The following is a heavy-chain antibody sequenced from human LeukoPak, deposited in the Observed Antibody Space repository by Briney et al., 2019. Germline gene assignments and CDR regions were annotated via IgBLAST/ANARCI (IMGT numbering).Heavy chain of an antibody. Sequence: HPGGSLRLSCAPSGFTFVDYGMSWVRQAPGKGLEWASGINWSGGSTGYADSVKGRFTISRDNAKNSLYLQMNSLRAEDTALYYCARGRAFDIWGQGTMVTVSS. CDR3: ARGRAFDI. J-gene: IGHJ3*02. CDR1: GFTFVDYG. CDR2: INWSGGST. V-gene: IGHV3-20*04.